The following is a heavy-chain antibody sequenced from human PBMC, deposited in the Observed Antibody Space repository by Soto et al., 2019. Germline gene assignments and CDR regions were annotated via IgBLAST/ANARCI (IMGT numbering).Heavy chain of an antibody. CDR3: ARARNRYFDY. Sequence: QVQLQESGPGLVRPSESLSLTCNVSGGSMTTGSYFWSWIRQPPGKGLEWIGYVFRSGSINYIPSFKSRVTISIDTSKNQFSLMLKSVTAADTAVYFCARARNRYFDYWGQGALVTVSS. CDR1: GGSMTTGSYF. CDR2: VFRSGSI. J-gene: IGHJ4*02. D-gene: IGHD1-1*01. V-gene: IGHV4-61*01.